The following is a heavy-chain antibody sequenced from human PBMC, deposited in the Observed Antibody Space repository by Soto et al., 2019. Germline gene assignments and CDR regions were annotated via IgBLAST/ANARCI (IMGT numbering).Heavy chain of an antibody. CDR3: ARRVPAASYYYYYGMDV. Sequence: GASVKVSCKASGGTFSSYAISWVRQAPGQGLEWMGGIIPIFGTANYAQKFQGRVTITADKSTSTAYMELSSLRAEDTAVYYCARRVPAASYYYYYGMDVWGQATTVTVSS. D-gene: IGHD2-2*01. CDR2: IIPIFGTA. CDR1: GGTFSSYA. V-gene: IGHV1-69*06. J-gene: IGHJ6*02.